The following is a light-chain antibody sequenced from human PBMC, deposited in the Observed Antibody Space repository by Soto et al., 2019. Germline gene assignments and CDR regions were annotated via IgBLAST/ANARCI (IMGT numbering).Light chain of an antibody. J-gene: IGKJ3*01. V-gene: IGKV3-20*01. CDR2: GAS. Sequence: EIVLTQSPGTLSLSPGERATLSCRASQSVSSSYLAWYQQKPGQAPRLLIYGASSRATGIPDRFSGSGSVTVFSLTIRRLEPEDFAVYYCQQYGSSPLFSFGPGTKVDIK. CDR3: QQYGSSPLFS. CDR1: QSVSSSY.